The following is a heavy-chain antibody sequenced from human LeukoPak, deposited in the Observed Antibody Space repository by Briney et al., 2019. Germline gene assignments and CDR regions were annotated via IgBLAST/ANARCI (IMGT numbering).Heavy chain of an antibody. Sequence: GGSLRLSCAASGFTLSSYAMSWVRQAPGKGLEWVSAISDSGNTYHADSVKGRFTISRDNAKNSLYLQMNSLRAGDTAVYYCAGTGYTYGSYYFDYWGQGTLVTVSS. D-gene: IGHD5-18*01. CDR3: AGTGYTYGSYYFDY. CDR1: GFTLSSYA. J-gene: IGHJ4*02. CDR2: ISDSGNT. V-gene: IGHV3-23*01.